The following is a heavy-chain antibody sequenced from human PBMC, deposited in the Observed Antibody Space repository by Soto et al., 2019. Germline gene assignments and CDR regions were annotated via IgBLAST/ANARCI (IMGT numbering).Heavy chain of an antibody. D-gene: IGHD6-19*01. CDR2: IIPIFGTA. J-gene: IGHJ4*02. CDR3: AREEVSSGWYYFDY. CDR1: GGTFSSYA. V-gene: IGHV1-69*13. Sequence: GASVKVSCKAPGGTFSSYAISWVRQAPGQGLEWMGGIIPIFGTANYAQKFQGRVTITADESTSTAYMELSSLRSEDTAVYYCAREEVSSGWYYFDYWGQGTLVTVSS.